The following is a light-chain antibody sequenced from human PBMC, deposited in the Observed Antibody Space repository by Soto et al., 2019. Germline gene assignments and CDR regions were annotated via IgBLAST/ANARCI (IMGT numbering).Light chain of an antibody. Sequence: EIVLTQSPGTLSLSPGERATLSCRASQSVSSSYLAWYQQKPGQAPRLLIYGASSRATGIPDRFSGSGSGKEFPLPISRLEPEDFAVYYCQQYGSSPRTFGPGTQVEIK. CDR1: QSVSSSY. CDR2: GAS. J-gene: IGKJ1*01. V-gene: IGKV3-20*01. CDR3: QQYGSSPRT.